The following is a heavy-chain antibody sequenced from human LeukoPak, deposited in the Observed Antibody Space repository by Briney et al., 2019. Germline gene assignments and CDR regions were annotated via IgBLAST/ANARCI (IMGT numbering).Heavy chain of an antibody. CDR3: ARSRIAARPWAFDY. CDR2: VYHTGHT. D-gene: IGHD6-6*01. V-gene: IGHV4-59*01. Sequence: SETLSLTCTVSGDSISGYYWSWIRQPPGKGLEWIGYVYHTGHTHYSPSLKSRVTVSVDTSKNQFSLKLSSVTAADTAVYYCARSRIAARPWAFDYWGQGTLVTVSS. CDR1: GDSISGYY. J-gene: IGHJ4*02.